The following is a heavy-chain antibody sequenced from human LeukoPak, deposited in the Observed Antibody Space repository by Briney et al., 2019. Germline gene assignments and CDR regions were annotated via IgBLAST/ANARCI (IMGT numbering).Heavy chain of an antibody. J-gene: IGHJ5*02. Sequence: SETLSLTCAVYGGSFSGYYWSWIRQPPGKGLEWIGEINYSGSTNYNPSLKSRVTISVDTSKNQFSLKLSSVTAADTAVYYCARGSPNFDIVVVPAARRRNWFDPWGQGTLVTVSS. CDR3: ARGSPNFDIVVVPAARRRNWFDP. D-gene: IGHD2-2*01. V-gene: IGHV4-34*01. CDR2: INYSGST. CDR1: GGSFSGYY.